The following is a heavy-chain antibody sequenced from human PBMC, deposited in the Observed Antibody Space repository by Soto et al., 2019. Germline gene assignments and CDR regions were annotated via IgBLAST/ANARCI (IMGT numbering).Heavy chain of an antibody. CDR1: GGSISSSSYY. CDR2: IYYSGST. D-gene: IGHD4-4*01. Sequence: PSETLSLTCTVSGGSISSSSYYWGWIRQPPGKGLEWIGSIYYSGSTYYNPSLKSRVTISVDTSKNQFSLRLSSVTAADTAVYYCARLPTTVTTIFPWGWYYMDVWGKGTTVTVSS. CDR3: ARLPTTVTTIFPWGWYYMDV. J-gene: IGHJ6*03. V-gene: IGHV4-39*01.